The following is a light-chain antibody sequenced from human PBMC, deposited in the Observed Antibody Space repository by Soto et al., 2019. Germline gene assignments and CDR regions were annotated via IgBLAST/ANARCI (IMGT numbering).Light chain of an antibody. V-gene: IGKV3-20*01. J-gene: IGKJ5*01. CDR2: GAS. CDR1: RSVSSY. CDR3: QQYGSSPPIT. Sequence: EIVLTQSPGTLSLSPGERATLSCRASRSVSSYLAWYQQKPGQAPRLPMYGASSRATGIPDRFSGSGSGTDFTLTISRLEPEDFAVYYCQQYGSSPPITFGQGTRLEIK.